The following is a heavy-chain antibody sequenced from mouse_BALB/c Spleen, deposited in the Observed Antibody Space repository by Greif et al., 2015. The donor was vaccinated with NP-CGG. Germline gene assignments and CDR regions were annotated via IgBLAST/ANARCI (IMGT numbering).Heavy chain of an antibody. CDR1: GFSITSSSYC. V-gene: IGHV12-1-1*01. J-gene: IGHJ1*03. CDR2: ICYEGSI. D-gene: IGHD1-1*01. Sequence: ESGPAVIKPSQSLSLTCIVSGFSITSSSYCWHWIRQPPGKGLEWMGRICYEGSIYYSPSIKSRSTISRDTSLNKFFIQLSSMTNEDTDMYSCSTENPSYGGHCYLDVWGTSTKVTVSS. CDR3: STENPSYGGHCYLDV.